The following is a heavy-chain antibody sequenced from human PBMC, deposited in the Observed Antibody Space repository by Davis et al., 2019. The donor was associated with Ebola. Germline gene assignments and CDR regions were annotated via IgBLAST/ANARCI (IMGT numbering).Heavy chain of an antibody. Sequence: AASVKVSCKASGYTFTSYAMHWVRQAPGQRLEWMGWINAGNGNTKYSQKFQGRVTITRDTSASTAYMELSSLRSEDTAVYYCATSFPAGATPFDYWGQGTLVTVSS. CDR3: ATSFPAGATPFDY. J-gene: IGHJ4*02. D-gene: IGHD1-26*01. CDR1: GYTFTSYA. CDR2: INAGNGNT. V-gene: IGHV1-3*01.